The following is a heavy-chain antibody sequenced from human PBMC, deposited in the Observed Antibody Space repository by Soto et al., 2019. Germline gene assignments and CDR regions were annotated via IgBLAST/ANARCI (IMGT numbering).Heavy chain of an antibody. CDR3: TRVFAADCSSTSCSPFDY. CDR1: GFTFGDYA. V-gene: IGHV3-49*03. D-gene: IGHD2-2*01. Sequence: GGSLRLSCTVSGFTFGDYAMSWFRQAPGKGLEWVGFIRSKAYGGTTEYAASVRGRLTISRDDSKSIAYLQMNSLKTEDTAVYYCTRVFAADCSSTSCSPFDYWGQGTLVTVSS. CDR2: IRSKAYGGTT. J-gene: IGHJ4*02.